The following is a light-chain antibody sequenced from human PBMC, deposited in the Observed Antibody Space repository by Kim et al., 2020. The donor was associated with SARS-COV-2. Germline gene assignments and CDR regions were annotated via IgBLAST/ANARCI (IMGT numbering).Light chain of an antibody. J-gene: IGLJ3*02. V-gene: IGLV3-1*01. Sequence: VSQGQTAIITGSGDGLGDRYAFWFQQKPGHSPVLVIYQDIKRTSGIPERFSGSNSGNTATLTISGTQAMDEAEYYCQTWDGGTAVVFGGGTQLTVL. CDR2: QDI. CDR1: GLGDRY. CDR3: QTWDGGTAVV.